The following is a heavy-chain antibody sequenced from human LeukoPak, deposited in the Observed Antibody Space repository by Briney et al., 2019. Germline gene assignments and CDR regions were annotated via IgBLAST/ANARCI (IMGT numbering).Heavy chain of an antibody. J-gene: IGHJ4*02. V-gene: IGHV4-59*12. Sequence: SETLSLTCTVSGGSISSYYWSWIRQPPGKGLEWIGYIYYSGSTNYNPSLKSRVTISVDTSKNQFSLKLSSVTAADTAVYYCARGGRFLEWLLSWGFFDYWGQGTLVTVSS. CDR3: ARGGRFLEWLLSWGFFDY. CDR1: GGSISSYY. CDR2: IYYSGST. D-gene: IGHD3-3*01.